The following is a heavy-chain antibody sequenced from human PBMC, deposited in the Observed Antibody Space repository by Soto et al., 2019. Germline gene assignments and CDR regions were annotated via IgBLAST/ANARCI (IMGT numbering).Heavy chain of an antibody. CDR3: AKDQGYSYSDVWGYGMDV. D-gene: IGHD5-18*01. V-gene: IGHV3-23*01. CDR2: ISGSGGST. J-gene: IGHJ6*02. CDR1: GFTFSSYA. Sequence: EVQLLESGGGLVQPGGSLRLSCAASGFTFSSYAMSWVRQAPGKGLEWVSAISGSGGSTYYADSVKGRFTISRDNSKNTLYLQMNSLRAEDTAVYYCAKDQGYSYSDVWGYGMDVWGQGTTVTVSS.